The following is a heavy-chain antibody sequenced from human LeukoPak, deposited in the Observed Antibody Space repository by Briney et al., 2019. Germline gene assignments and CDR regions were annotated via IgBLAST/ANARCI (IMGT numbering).Heavy chain of an antibody. J-gene: IGHJ3*02. CDR2: IYYSGST. Sequence: SETLSLTCTVSGGSISSGDYYWSWIRQPPGKGLEWIGYIYYSGSTYYNPSLKSRVTISVDTSKNQFSLKLSSVTAADTAVYYCARGGGVCSSTSCSYGSGRRVAFDIGGKGTMATVSS. V-gene: IGHV4-30-4*01. D-gene: IGHD2-2*01. CDR3: ARGGGVCSSTSCSYGSGRRVAFDI. CDR1: GGSISSGDYY.